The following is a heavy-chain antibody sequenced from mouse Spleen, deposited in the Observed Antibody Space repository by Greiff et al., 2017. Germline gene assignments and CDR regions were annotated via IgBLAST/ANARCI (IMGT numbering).Heavy chain of an antibody. CDR1: GYTFTSYW. Sequence: QVQLKQPGAELVRPGASVKLSCKASGYTFTSYWINWVKQRPGQGLEWIGNIYPSDSYTNYNQKFKDKATLTVDKSSSTAYMQLSSPTSEDSAVYYCTRARGHDYWGQGTTLTVSS. CDR2: IYPSDSYT. V-gene: IGHV1-69*02. J-gene: IGHJ2*01. CDR3: TRARGHDY. D-gene: IGHD3-3*01.